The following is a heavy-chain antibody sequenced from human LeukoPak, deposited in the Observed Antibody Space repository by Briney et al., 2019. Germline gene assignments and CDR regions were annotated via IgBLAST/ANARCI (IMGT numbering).Heavy chain of an antibody. V-gene: IGHV3-9*01. J-gene: IGHJ4*02. D-gene: IGHD2-15*01. CDR1: GFTFDDYA. CDR3: AKEGGVVGGGYFDY. CDR2: ISWNSGSI. Sequence: GGSLRLSCAASGFTFDDYAMHWVRQAPGKGLEWVSGISWNSGSIGYADSVKGRFTISRDNAKNSLYLQMNSLRAEDTALYYCAKEGGVVGGGYFDYWGQGTLVTVSS.